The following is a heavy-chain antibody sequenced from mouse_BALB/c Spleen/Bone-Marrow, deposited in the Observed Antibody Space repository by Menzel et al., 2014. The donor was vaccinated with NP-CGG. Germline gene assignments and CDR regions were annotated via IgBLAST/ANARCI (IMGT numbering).Heavy chain of an antibody. Sequence: EVQLVESGGGLVQPGGSRKLSCAASGFTFSSFGMHWVRQAPEKGLEWVAYISSGSSTIYYADTVKGRSTISRDNPKNTLFLQMTSLRSEDTAMYYCARRGSNHWYFDVWGAGTTVTVSS. V-gene: IGHV5-17*02. J-gene: IGHJ1*01. D-gene: IGHD1-1*01. CDR2: ISSGSSTI. CDR1: GFTFSSFG. CDR3: ARRGSNHWYFDV.